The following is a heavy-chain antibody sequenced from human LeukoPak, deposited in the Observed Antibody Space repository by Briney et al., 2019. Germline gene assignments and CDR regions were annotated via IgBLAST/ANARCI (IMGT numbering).Heavy chain of an antibody. J-gene: IGHJ4*02. CDR1: GFTFSSYG. CDR2: IRYDGSNK. D-gene: IGHD1-26*01. V-gene: IGHV3-30*02. Sequence: GGSLRLSCAASGFTFSSYGMHWVRQAPGKGLEWVAFIRYDGSNKYYADSVKGRFTISRDNSKNTLYLQMNSLRAEDTAVYYCSRVGATKLPYYFDYWGQGTLVTVSS. CDR3: SRVGATKLPYYFDY.